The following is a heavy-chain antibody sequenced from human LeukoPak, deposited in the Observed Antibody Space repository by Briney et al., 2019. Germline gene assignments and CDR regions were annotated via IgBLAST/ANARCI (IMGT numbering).Heavy chain of an antibody. D-gene: IGHD4-11*01. CDR3: VRESYSRYFDY. J-gene: IGHJ4*02. CDR1: GGSISSGGYS. V-gene: IGHV4-61*08. CDR2: IYYSGTT. Sequence: SQTLSLTRAVSGGSISSGGYSWSWIRQPPGKGLEWIGYIYYSGTTNYNPSLKSRVTISVDTSKNQFSLKLSSVTAADTAVYYCVRESYSRYFDYWGQGSLVTVSS.